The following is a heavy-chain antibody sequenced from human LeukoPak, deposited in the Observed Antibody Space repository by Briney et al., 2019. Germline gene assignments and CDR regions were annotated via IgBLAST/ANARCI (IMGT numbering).Heavy chain of an antibody. J-gene: IGHJ3*02. V-gene: IGHV3-53*01. D-gene: IGHD5-18*01. CDR3: ARESKSGYVRDGAFDI. CDR1: GFTVSSNY. CDR2: IYSGGST. Sequence: GGSLRLSCAAYGFTVSSNYMSWVRQAPGKGLEWVSVIYSGGSTYYADSVKGRFTISRDNSKNTLYLQMNSLRAEDTAVYYCARESKSGYVRDGAFDIWGQGTMVTVSS.